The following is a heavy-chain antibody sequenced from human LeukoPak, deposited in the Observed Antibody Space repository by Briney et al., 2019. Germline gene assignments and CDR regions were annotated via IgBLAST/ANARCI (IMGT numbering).Heavy chain of an antibody. CDR3: ARDRRYFGYYYYMDV. D-gene: IGHD3-9*01. CDR2: INWKGGST. Sequence: ETLSLTCAVYGGSFSGYYWSWVRQAPGKGLEWVSSINWKGGSTGYADSVKGRFTISRDNAKNSLYLQMNSLRAEDTALYYCARDRRYFGYYYYMDVWGKGTTVTVSS. CDR1: GGSFSGYY. V-gene: IGHV3-20*04. J-gene: IGHJ6*03.